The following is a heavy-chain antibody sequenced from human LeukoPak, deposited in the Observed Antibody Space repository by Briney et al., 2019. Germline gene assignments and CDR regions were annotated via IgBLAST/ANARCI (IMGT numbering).Heavy chain of an antibody. Sequence: ASVKVSCKASGYTFTSYYMHWVRQAPGQGLEWMGIINPSGGSTSYAQKFQGRVTMTRDTSISTAYMELSRLRSDDTAVYYCAKTPAPVFGSKHYFDYWGQGTLVTVSS. V-gene: IGHV1-46*01. CDR3: AKTPAPVFGSKHYFDY. CDR2: INPSGGST. J-gene: IGHJ4*02. D-gene: IGHD3-3*01. CDR1: GYTFTSYY.